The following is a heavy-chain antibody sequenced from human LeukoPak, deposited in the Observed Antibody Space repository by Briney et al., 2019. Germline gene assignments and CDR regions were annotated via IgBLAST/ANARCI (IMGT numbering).Heavy chain of an antibody. Sequence: TSETLSLTCTVSGGSISSYYWSWIRQPPGKGLEWIGIAYYSGSAYYNPSLKSRVTISVDTSKNQFSLKLSSVTAADTAVYYCVRQPTGSLDYWGQGALVTVSS. CDR1: GGSISSYY. CDR2: AYYSGSA. CDR3: VRQPTGSLDY. J-gene: IGHJ4*02. D-gene: IGHD3-9*01. V-gene: IGHV4-59*04.